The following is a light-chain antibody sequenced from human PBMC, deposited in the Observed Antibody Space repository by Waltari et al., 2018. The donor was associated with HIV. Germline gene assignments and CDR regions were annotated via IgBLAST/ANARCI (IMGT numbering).Light chain of an antibody. J-gene: IGLJ3*02. CDR1: SHNVGNQG. CDR3: SAWHSSLGAWV. CDR2: RNN. Sequence: QAGLTQPPSVSKDLRQTATLTCTGNSHNVGNQGATWLQHHQGHPPKLLSYRNNNRPSGISERFSASRSRNTASLTITGLQPEDEADYYCSAWHSSLGAWVFGGGTKLTVL. V-gene: IGLV10-54*04.